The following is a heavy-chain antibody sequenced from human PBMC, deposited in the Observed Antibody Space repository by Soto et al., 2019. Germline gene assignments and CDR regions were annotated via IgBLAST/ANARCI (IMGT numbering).Heavy chain of an antibody. CDR1: GFTVSSYR. J-gene: IGHJ4*02. D-gene: IGHD6-13*01. CDR2: IYSAGSA. CDR3: ARVHSSSSHYFDY. V-gene: IGHV3-66*01. Sequence: EVQLVESGGGLVQPGGSLRLSCAASGFTVSSYRMSWVRQAPGKGLEWISVIYSAGSADFADSVKGRFTISRDNSKNTLYLQMSSLRADDTAVYYCARVHSSSSHYFDYWGQGTLVTGSS.